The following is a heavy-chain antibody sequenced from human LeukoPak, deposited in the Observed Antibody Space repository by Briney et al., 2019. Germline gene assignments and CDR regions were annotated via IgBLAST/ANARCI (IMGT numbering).Heavy chain of an antibody. CDR3: AKRANVGATPGFIDY. J-gene: IGHJ4*02. D-gene: IGHD1-26*01. V-gene: IGHV3-11*03. Sequence: PGGSLRLSCAASGFTFSHYYMTWIRQAPGKGLEWVSYISSSSRHTNYADSVKGRFTISRDNAKNSLYLQMNSLRAEDTAVYYCAKRANVGATPGFIDYWGQGTLVTVSS. CDR2: ISSSSRHT. CDR1: GFTFSHYY.